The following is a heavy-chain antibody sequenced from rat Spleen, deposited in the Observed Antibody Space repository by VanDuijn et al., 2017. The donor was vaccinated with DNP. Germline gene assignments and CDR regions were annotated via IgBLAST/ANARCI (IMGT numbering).Heavy chain of an antibody. Sequence: EVQLVESGGGLVQPGRSLKLSCAASGFTFSDYNMAWVRQAPKKGLEWVATIIYDGSRTYYRDSVKGRFTISRENAKSTLNLQMDSLRSEDTATYYWATCEGRDAWGQGTSVTVSS. V-gene: IGHV5S10*01. J-gene: IGHJ4*01. CDR1: GFTFSDYN. CDR3: ATCEGRDA. CDR2: IIYDGSRT. D-gene: IGHD1-11*01.